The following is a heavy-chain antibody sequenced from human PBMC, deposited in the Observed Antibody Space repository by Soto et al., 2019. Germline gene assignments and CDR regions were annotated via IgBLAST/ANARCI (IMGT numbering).Heavy chain of an antibody. Sequence: GESLKISCKGSGYSFTSYWIGWVRQMPGKGLEWMGIIYPGDSDTRYSPSFQGQVTISADKSISTAYLQWSSLKASDTAMYYCARLYSGTNYYYGMDVWGQGTTVTVSS. J-gene: IGHJ6*02. D-gene: IGHD3-10*01. CDR1: GYSFTSYW. CDR2: IYPGDSDT. CDR3: ARLYSGTNYYYGMDV. V-gene: IGHV5-51*01.